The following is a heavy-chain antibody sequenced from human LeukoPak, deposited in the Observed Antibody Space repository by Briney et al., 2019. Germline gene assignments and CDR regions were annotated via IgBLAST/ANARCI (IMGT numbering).Heavy chain of an antibody. Sequence: GGSLRLSCAASGFTFSQYWMSWVRQAPGKGLEWVANIKHDGSEKQDGSEKNYVDSVKGRFTISRDNAKNSLYLQMNSLRDEDTAVYYCARSGRGVDSFYFYMDVWGKGTRSPSP. CDR1: GFTFSQYW. V-gene: IGHV3-7*01. J-gene: IGHJ6*03. CDR3: ARSGRGVDSFYFYMDV. CDR2: IKHDGSEKQDGSEK. D-gene: IGHD3-10*01.